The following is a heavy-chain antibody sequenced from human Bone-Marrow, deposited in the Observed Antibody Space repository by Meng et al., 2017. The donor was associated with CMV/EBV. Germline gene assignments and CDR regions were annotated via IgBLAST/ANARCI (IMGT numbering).Heavy chain of an antibody. V-gene: IGHV3-48*04. J-gene: IGHJ6*02. D-gene: IGHD1-26*01. CDR2: ISSSSSTI. CDR3: ARQSGNPRVYYYYYGMDV. Sequence: GESLKISCAASGFTFSSYSMNWVRQAPGKGLEWVSYISSSSSTIYYADSVKGRFTISRDNAKNSLYLQMNRLRAEDTAVYYCARQSGNPRVYYYYYGMDVWGQGTTVTVSS. CDR1: GFTFSSYS.